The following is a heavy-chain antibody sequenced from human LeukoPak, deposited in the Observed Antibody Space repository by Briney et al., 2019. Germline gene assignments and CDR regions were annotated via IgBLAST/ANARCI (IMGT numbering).Heavy chain of an antibody. V-gene: IGHV4-38-2*02. D-gene: IGHD4-17*01. CDR2: IYHSGST. Sequence: PSETLSLTCAVSGYSISSGYYWGWIRQPPGKGLEWIGSIYHSGSTYYNPSLKSRVTISVDTSKYQFSLKLSSVTAADTAVYYCARDPTAEYYFDYWGQGTLVTVSS. CDR3: ARDPTAEYYFDY. J-gene: IGHJ4*02. CDR1: GYSISSGYY.